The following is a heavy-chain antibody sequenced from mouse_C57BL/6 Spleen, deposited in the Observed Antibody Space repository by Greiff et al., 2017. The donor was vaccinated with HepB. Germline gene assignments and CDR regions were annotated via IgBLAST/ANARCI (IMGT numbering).Heavy chain of an antibody. CDR3: ARPGDGYYVWYFDV. V-gene: IGHV5-17*01. J-gene: IGHJ1*03. CDR1: GFTFSDYG. CDR2: ISSGSSTI. D-gene: IGHD2-3*01. Sequence: DVMLVESGGGLVKPGGSLKLSCAASGFTFSDYGMHWVRQAPEKGLEWVAYISSGSSTIYYADTVKGRFTISRDNAKNTLFLQMTSLRSEDTAMYYCARPGDGYYVWYFDVWGTGTTVTVSS.